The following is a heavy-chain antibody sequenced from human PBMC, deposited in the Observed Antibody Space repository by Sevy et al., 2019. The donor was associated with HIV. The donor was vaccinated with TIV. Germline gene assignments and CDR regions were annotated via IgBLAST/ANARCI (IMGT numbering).Heavy chain of an antibody. CDR1: GYTFTDYF. CDR2: INPNSGET. CDR3: ASPGGYRYGSLLDN. V-gene: IGHV1-2*02. D-gene: IGHD5-18*01. J-gene: IGHJ4*02. Sequence: ASVKVSCKASGYTFTDYFMHWVRQAPGQGLEWMGGINPNSGETKYAQKFQGRVTVTRDTSIRTAYMERSSLRFDDTAVYYCASPGGYRYGSLLDNWGQGTLVTVSS.